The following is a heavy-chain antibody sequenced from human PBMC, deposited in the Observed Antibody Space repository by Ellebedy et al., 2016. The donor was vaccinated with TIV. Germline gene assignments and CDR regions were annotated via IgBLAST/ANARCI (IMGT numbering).Heavy chain of an antibody. CDR3: AKEYQLLMFDY. CDR2: ISYDGSNK. CDR1: GFTFSSYG. J-gene: IGHJ4*02. V-gene: IGHV3-30*18. D-gene: IGHD2-2*01. Sequence: GESLKISXAASGFTFSSYGMHWVRQAPGKGLEWVAVISYDGSNKYYADSVKGRFTISRDNSKNTLYLQMNSLRAEDTAVYYCAKEYQLLMFDYWGQGTLVTVSS.